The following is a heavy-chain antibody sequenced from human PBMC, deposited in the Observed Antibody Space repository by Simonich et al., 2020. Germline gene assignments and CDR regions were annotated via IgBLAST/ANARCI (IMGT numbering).Heavy chain of an antibody. CDR2: NNPNRGGT. CDR1: GYTFTGYY. Sequence: QVQLVQSGAEVKKPGASVKVSCKASGYTFTGYYMHWVRQAPGQGLGGRGWNNPNRGGTNDAQKFQGRVTMTRDTSISTAYMELSRLRSDDTAVYYCARVRFEAFDIWGQGTMVTVSS. CDR3: ARVRFEAFDI. V-gene: IGHV1-2*02. J-gene: IGHJ3*02.